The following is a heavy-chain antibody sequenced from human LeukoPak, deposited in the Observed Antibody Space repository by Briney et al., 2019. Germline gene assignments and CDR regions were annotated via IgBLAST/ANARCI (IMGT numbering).Heavy chain of an antibody. Sequence: SVKVSCKASGGTFSSYAISWVRQAPGQGLEWMGGIIPIFGTANYAQKFQGRVTMTEDTSTDTAYMELSSLRSEDTAVYYCATPRWTDAFDIWGQGTMVTVSS. V-gene: IGHV1-69*06. CDR2: IIPIFGTA. J-gene: IGHJ3*02. CDR1: GGTFSSYA. D-gene: IGHD2-15*01. CDR3: ATPRWTDAFDI.